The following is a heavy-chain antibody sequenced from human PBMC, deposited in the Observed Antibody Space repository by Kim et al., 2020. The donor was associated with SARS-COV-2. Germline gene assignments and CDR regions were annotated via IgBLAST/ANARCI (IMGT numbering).Heavy chain of an antibody. CDR3: ARVLRRWAKGYGMDV. Sequence: PSFKSRVTISVHKSNNQFSRKLSSVTAADTAVYYCARVLRRWAKGYGMDVWGQGTTVTVSS. V-gene: IGHV4-4*02. D-gene: IGHD4-17*01. J-gene: IGHJ6*02.